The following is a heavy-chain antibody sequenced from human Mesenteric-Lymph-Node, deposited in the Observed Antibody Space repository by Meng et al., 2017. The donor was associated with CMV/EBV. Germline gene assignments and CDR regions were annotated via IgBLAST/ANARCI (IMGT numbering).Heavy chain of an antibody. D-gene: IGHD6-13*01. Sequence: GESLKISCAASGFTLSSYWMHWVRQAPGKGLVWVSRINSDGSSTSYADSVKGRFTISRDNAKNTLYLQMNSLRAEDTAVYYCAREGDSSSWYGVYYYYYYGMDVWGQGTTVTVSS. V-gene: IGHV3-74*01. CDR3: AREGDSSSWYGVYYYYYYGMDV. CDR2: INSDGSST. CDR1: GFTLSSYW. J-gene: IGHJ6*02.